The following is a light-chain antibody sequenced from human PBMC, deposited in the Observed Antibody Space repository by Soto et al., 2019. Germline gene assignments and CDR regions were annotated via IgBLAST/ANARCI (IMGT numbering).Light chain of an antibody. CDR3: SSYTTNSPPVV. V-gene: IGLV2-14*01. CDR1: SGDIGSYTY. Sequence: QSVLTQPASVSGSPGQSITISCTGTSGDIGSYTYVSWYQQYPGKAPKLLISEVTNRPSGVPNRFSGSKSGNTASLTISGLQAEDEAHYYCSSYTTNSPPVVFGGGTKLTVL. J-gene: IGLJ2*01. CDR2: EVT.